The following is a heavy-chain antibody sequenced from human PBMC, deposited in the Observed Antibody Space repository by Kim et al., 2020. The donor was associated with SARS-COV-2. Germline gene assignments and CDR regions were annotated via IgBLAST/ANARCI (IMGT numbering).Heavy chain of an antibody. Sequence: GGSLRLSCAASGFTFSSYSMNWVRQAPGKGLEWVSSISSSSSYIYYADSVKGRFTISRDNAKNSLYLQMNSLRAEDTAVYYCWLGMCSGGSCDPCGQGTLVTVSS. CDR2: ISSSSSYI. CDR3: WLGMCSGGSCDP. D-gene: IGHD2-15*01. V-gene: IGHV3-21*01. J-gene: IGHJ5*02. CDR1: GFTFSSYS.